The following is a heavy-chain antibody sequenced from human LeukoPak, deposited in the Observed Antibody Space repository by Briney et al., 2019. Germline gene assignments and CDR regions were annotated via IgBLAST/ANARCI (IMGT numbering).Heavy chain of an antibody. Sequence: SVKVSCKASGGTFSSYAISWVRQAPGQGLEWMGGIIPIFGTANYAQKFQGRVTITADESTSTAYMELSSLRSVDTAVYYCARDSSEFRSLIPHWGQGTLVTVSS. CDR2: IIPIFGTA. D-gene: IGHD2-21*01. J-gene: IGHJ1*01. V-gene: IGHV1-69*01. CDR3: ARDSSEFRSLIPH. CDR1: GGTFSSYA.